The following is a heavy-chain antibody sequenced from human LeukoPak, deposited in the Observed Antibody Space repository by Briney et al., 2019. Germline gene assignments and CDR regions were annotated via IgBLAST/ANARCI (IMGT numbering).Heavy chain of an antibody. J-gene: IGHJ4*02. Sequence: SETLSLTCTVSGGPLSAYYWTWIRQPPGKGLEWIGYIYDTGNTNYNPSLKSPVTISVDTSKNQYSLKLTSVTAADTAVYYCASGETGSTLGGYWGQGTLVTASS. D-gene: IGHD5/OR15-5a*01. CDR3: ASGETGSTLGGY. CDR2: IYDTGNT. V-gene: IGHV4-59*01. CDR1: GGPLSAYY.